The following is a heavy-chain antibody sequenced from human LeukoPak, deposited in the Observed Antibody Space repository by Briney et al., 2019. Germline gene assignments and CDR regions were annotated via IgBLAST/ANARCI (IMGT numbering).Heavy chain of an antibody. J-gene: IGHJ5*02. CDR2: INHSGST. Sequence: PSETLSLTCAVYGGSFSGYYWSWIRQPPGKGLEWIGEINHSGSTNYNPSLKSRVTISVDTSKNQFSLKLSSVTAADTAVYYCARGLGYSSSFGTPWGRGTLVTVSS. V-gene: IGHV4-34*01. CDR1: GGSFSGYY. CDR3: ARGLGYSSSFGTP. D-gene: IGHD6-6*01.